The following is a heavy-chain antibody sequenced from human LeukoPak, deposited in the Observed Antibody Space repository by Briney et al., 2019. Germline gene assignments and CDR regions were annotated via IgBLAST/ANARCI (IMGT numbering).Heavy chain of an antibody. CDR3: ARDQRAARLYYYYYYMDV. V-gene: IGHV6-1*01. J-gene: IGHJ6*03. CDR2: TYYRSKWYN. Sequence: SQTLSHTCAISGDSVSSNSAAWNWIRQSPSRGLEWLGRTYYRSKWYNDYAVSVKSRITINPDTSKNQFSLQLNSVTPEDTAVYYCARDQRAARLYYYYYYMDVWGKGTTVTVSS. CDR1: GDSVSSNSAA. D-gene: IGHD6-6*01.